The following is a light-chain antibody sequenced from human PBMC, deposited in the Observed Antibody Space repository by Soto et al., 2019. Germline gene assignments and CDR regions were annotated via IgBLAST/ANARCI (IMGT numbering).Light chain of an antibody. Sequence: DIVMTQSPDSLTLSLGERASINCKSSQSGFSRFRNKNYLGWFQQKPGQTPRLLIYWASTRESGVSDRFSGSGSGTDFTLTIDSLQAEDVAVYYCQQYYTPPPWTFGQGTKVEV. V-gene: IGKV4-1*01. CDR3: QQYYTPPPWT. CDR2: WAS. J-gene: IGKJ1*01. CDR1: QSGFSRFRNKNY.